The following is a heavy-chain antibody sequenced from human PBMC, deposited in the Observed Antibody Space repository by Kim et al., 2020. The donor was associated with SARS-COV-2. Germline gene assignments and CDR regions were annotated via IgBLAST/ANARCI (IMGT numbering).Heavy chain of an antibody. CDR3: ARDYGEMDY. D-gene: IGHD4-17*01. J-gene: IGHJ4*02. Sequence: SETLSLTCTVSGGSISSGSYYWSWIRQPAGKGLEWIGRIYTSGSTNYNPSLKSRVTISVDTSKNQFSLKLSSVTAADTAVYYCARDYGEMDYWGQGTLVTVSS. CDR2: IYTSGST. V-gene: IGHV4-61*02. CDR1: GGSISSGSYY.